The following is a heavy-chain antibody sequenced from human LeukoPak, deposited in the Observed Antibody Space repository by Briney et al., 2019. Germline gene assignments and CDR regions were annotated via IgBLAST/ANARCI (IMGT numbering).Heavy chain of an antibody. CDR2: ISAYNGNT. Sequence: ASVKVSCKASGYTFTSYGISWVRQAPGQGLEWMGWISAYNGNTNYAQKLQGRVTMTTDTSTSTAYMELRSLRSDDTAVYYCARGRRYYDSSGYGRDAFDIWGQGTMVTVSS. V-gene: IGHV1-18*01. D-gene: IGHD3-22*01. CDR3: ARGRRYYDSSGYGRDAFDI. J-gene: IGHJ3*02. CDR1: GYTFTSYG.